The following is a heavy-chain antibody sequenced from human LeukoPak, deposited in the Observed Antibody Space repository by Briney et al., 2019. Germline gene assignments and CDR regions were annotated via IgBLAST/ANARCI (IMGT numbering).Heavy chain of an antibody. CDR3: ARDLTTSYGMDV. Sequence: ASVKVSCKASGYTFTGYYIHWVRQAPGRGLEWMGWINPNSGGTNYAQKFQGRVTMTRDTSISTAYMELSRLRSDDTAVYYCARDLTTSYGMDVWGQGTTVTVSS. J-gene: IGHJ6*02. V-gene: IGHV1-2*02. D-gene: IGHD1-1*01. CDR1: GYTFTGYY. CDR2: INPNSGGT.